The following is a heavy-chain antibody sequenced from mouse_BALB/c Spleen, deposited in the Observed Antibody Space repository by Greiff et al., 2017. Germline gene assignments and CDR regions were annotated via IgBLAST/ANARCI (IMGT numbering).Heavy chain of an antibody. V-gene: IGHV1-69*02. CDR3: ARGDYGSSYRFGC. Sequence: QVQLQQPGAELVKPGAPVKLSCKASGYTFTSYWMNWVKQRPGRGLEWIGRIDPSDSETHYNQKFKDKATLTVDKSSSTAYIQLSSLTSEDSAVYYCARGDYGSSYRFGCWGQGTTLTVSS. J-gene: IGHJ2*01. CDR2: IDPSDSET. D-gene: IGHD1-1*01. CDR1: GYTFTSYW.